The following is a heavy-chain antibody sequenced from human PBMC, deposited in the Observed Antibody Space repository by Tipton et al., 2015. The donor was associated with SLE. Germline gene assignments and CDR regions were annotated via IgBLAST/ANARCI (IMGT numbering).Heavy chain of an antibody. D-gene: IGHD1-7*01. CDR2: VRSKANSYAT. J-gene: IGHJ2*01. CDR1: GSSFSDST. Sequence: SLRLSCAASGSSFSDSTLHWVRQASGKGLEWVGRVRSKANSYATAYIPSVKGRFTISRDDSKNMAFLQMNSLKTEDTAVYFCTGGTTPTGWCFDLWGRGALVTVSS. CDR3: TGGTTPTGWCFDL. V-gene: IGHV3-73*01.